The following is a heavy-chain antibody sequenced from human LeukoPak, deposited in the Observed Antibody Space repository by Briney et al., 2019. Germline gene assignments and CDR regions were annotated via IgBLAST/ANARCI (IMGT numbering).Heavy chain of an antibody. V-gene: IGHV3-30*04. CDR3: AKEGNWGCFDY. D-gene: IGHD7-27*01. CDR1: GFTFSSYA. J-gene: IGHJ4*02. CDR2: ISYDGSNK. Sequence: GGSLRLSCAASGFTFSSYAMHWVRQAPGKGLEWVAVISYDGSNKYYADSVKGRFTISRDNSKNTLYLQMNSLRTEDTAVYYCAKEGNWGCFDYWGQGTLVTVSS.